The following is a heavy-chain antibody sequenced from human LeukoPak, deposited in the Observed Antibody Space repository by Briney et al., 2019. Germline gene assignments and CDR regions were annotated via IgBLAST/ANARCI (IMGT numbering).Heavy chain of an antibody. J-gene: IGHJ6*03. CDR3: ARDETYSSDWQSNHYYYYMDV. V-gene: IGHV4-59*12. CDR2: IYYSGST. CDR1: GGSISSYY. Sequence: SETLSLTCTVSGGSISSYYWSWIRQPPGSGLEWIGYIYYSGSTNYNPSLKSRVTISVGTSKNQFSLKLSSVTAADTAVYFCARDETYSSDWQSNHYYYYMDVWGKGTTVTVSS. D-gene: IGHD6-19*01.